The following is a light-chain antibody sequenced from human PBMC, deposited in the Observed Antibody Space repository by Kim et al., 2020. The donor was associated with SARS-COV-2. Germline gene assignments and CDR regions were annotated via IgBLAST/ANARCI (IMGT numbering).Light chain of an antibody. CDR2: AAS. J-gene: IGKJ1*01. Sequence: DIQMTQSPSSLSASVGDRVTITCRTSQSISSYLNWYQQKPGKVPKFLIYAASNLQSGVPSRFSGSGSGTDFTLTITSLQPEDFATYYCQQSHSTPRTFGQGTKVDIK. CDR1: QSISSY. CDR3: QQSHSTPRT. V-gene: IGKV1-39*01.